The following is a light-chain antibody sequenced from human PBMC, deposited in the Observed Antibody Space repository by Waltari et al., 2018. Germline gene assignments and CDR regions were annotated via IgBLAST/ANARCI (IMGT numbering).Light chain of an antibody. CDR3: QHYVTLPAT. CDR2: GAS. V-gene: IGKV3-20*01. CDR1: QSVSRS. Sequence: EIVLTQSPGTLSLSPGDRATLSCRASQSVSRSLAWYQQKPGQAPRLLIYGASSRATGVPDRFSGSGSVTDFSLTISRLEPEDFAVYYCQHYVTLPATFGQGTKVEIK. J-gene: IGKJ1*01.